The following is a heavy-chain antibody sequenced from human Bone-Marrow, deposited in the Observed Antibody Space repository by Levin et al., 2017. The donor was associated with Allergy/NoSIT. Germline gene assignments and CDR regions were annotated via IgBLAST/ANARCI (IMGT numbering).Heavy chain of an antibody. J-gene: IGHJ4*02. CDR2: IWNDGSYE. D-gene: IGHD5/OR15-5a*01. CDR3: ARDVYIGSANYFDY. CDR1: GFTFGFYG. Sequence: SCVASGFTFGFYGMHWLRQAPGKRLEWVAVIWNDGSYENYAESVKGRFSISRDNSKNTLYLQMNSLGDEDTAVYYCARDVYIGSANYFDYWGQGTLVSVSS. V-gene: IGHV3-33*01.